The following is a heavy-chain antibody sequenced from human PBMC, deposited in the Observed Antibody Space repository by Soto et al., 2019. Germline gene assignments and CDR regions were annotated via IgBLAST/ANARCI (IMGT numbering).Heavy chain of an antibody. V-gene: IGHV3-7*01. Sequence: EVQLVESGGGLVQPGGSLRLSCVDSGFTFSSYWMSWVGQAPVKGLEWVGNIKQDGSEENYVDSLKGRFTISRDNAKNSMYLQMNSLRAEDTAVYYCARIAATGRGWDVWGQGTTVVVSS. CDR1: GFTFSSYW. CDR3: ARIAATGRGWDV. CDR2: IKQDGSEE. D-gene: IGHD6-13*01. J-gene: IGHJ6*02.